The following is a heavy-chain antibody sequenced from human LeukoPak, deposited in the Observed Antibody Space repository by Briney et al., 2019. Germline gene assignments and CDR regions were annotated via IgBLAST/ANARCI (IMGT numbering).Heavy chain of an antibody. CDR2: INPNSGGT. V-gene: IGHV1-2*02. Sequence: ASVKVSRKASGYTFTGYYMHWVRQAPGQGLEWMGWINPNSGGTNYAQKFQGRVTMTRDTSISTAYMELSRLRSDDTAVYYCARDLYQAPTFDYWGQGTLVTVSS. D-gene: IGHD2-8*01. CDR1: GYTFTGYY. CDR3: ARDLYQAPTFDY. J-gene: IGHJ4*02.